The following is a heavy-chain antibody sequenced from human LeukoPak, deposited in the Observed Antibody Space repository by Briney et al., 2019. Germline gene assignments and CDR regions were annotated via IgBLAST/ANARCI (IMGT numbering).Heavy chain of an antibody. CDR1: GGSISSHY. CDR2: IYYSGST. J-gene: IGHJ6*03. Sequence: SETLSLTCTVSGGSISSHYWSWIRQPPGKGLDWIGYIYYSGSTNYNPSLKSRVTISVDTSKNQFSLKLSSVTAADTAVYYCARDRHYDFWSPSYMDVWGKGTTVTVSS. D-gene: IGHD3-3*01. CDR3: ARDRHYDFWSPSYMDV. V-gene: IGHV4-59*11.